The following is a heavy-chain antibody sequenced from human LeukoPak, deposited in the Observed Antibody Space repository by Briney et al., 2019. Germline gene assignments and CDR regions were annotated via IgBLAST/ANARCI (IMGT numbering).Heavy chain of an antibody. Sequence: PGGSLRLFCAASGYTFSSYEMNWVRQAPGKGLEWVSYINSSGSTIYYADSVKGRFTISRDNAKNSLYLQMNSLRAEDTAVYYCARIPGDHYYYYYMDVWGKGTTVTISS. J-gene: IGHJ6*03. V-gene: IGHV3-48*03. CDR2: INSSGSTI. CDR3: ARIPGDHYYYYYMDV. CDR1: GYTFSSYE. D-gene: IGHD4-17*01.